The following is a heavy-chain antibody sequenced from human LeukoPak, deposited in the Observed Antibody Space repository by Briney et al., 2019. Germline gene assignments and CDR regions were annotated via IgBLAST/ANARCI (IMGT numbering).Heavy chain of an antibody. Sequence: GGCLRLSCEASGFTFSAYAMTWVRQAPGKGLEWVSYISSGGGTIYYADSVEGRFTISRDNAKNSLYLQMNSLRAEDTAVYYCASSKRYQDYWGQGTLVTVSS. J-gene: IGHJ4*02. CDR1: GFTFSAYA. CDR2: ISSGGGTI. CDR3: ASSKRYQDY. D-gene: IGHD4-11*01. V-gene: IGHV3-48*03.